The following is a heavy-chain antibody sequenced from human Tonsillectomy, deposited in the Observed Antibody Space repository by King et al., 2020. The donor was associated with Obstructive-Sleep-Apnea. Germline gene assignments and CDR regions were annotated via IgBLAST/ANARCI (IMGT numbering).Heavy chain of an antibody. D-gene: IGHD4-17*01. CDR3: ARDSRDSGDFYVDY. CDR1: GYTFSNYG. CDR2: ISAYNGNT. V-gene: IGHV1-18*01. Sequence: VQLVESGAEVKKPGASVKVSCKASGYTFSNYGISWVRQAPGQGLEWMGWISAYNGNTNYAQKLQGRLTMTTDTSTSTAYMELRSLRSDDTAMYYCARDSRDSGDFYVDYWGQGTLVSVSS. J-gene: IGHJ4*02.